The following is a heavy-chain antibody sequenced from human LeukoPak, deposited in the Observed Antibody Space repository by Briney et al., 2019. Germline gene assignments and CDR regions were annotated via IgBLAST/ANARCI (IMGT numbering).Heavy chain of an antibody. Sequence: GGSLRLSCAASGFTFSSYWMSWVREAPGKGLERVANIKQDGSEKYYVDSVKGRFTISRDNAKNSLYLQMNSLRAEDTAVYYCARESGSVTSEVDFDYWGQGTLVTVSS. CDR3: ARESGSVTSEVDFDY. V-gene: IGHV3-7*01. J-gene: IGHJ4*02. CDR1: GFTFSSYW. CDR2: IKQDGSEK. D-gene: IGHD4-17*01.